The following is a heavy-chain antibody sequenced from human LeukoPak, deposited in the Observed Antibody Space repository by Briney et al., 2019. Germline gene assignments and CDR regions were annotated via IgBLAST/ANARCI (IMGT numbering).Heavy chain of an antibody. CDR2: INPYSGDT. CDR3: SRGREARDYYESSGYFTPNWFDP. V-gene: IGHV1-2*02. CDR1: GYTFTGYY. D-gene: IGHD3-22*01. J-gene: IGHJ5*02. Sequence: ASVKVSCKASGYTFTGYYIHWVRQAPGQGLEWMGWINPYSGDTNYAQKFQGRVTMTRDTSISTGYMELSRLTSDDTAVYYCSRGREARDYYESSGYFTPNWFDPWGQGTLVTVSS.